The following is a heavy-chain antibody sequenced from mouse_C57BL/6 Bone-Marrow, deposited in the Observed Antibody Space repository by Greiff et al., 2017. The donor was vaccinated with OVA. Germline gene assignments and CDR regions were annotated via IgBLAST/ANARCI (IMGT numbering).Heavy chain of an antibody. CDR3: ARGNFGSSFYAMDY. CDR2: IDPANDNT. D-gene: IGHD1-1*01. V-gene: IGHV14-3*01. Sequence: EVQVVESVAELVRPGASVKLSCTASGFNIKNTYMHWVKQRPEQGLEWIGRIDPANDNTKYAPKFQGKATMTADTSSNTAYQQLSSLSSEDTAVYCCARGNFGSSFYAMDYWGQGTSVTVSS. J-gene: IGHJ4*01. CDR1: GFNIKNTY.